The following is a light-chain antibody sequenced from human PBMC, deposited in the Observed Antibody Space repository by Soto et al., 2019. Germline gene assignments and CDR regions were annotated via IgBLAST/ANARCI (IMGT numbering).Light chain of an antibody. J-gene: IGKJ2*01. CDR2: GAS. V-gene: IGKV3-20*01. CDR1: QSVSSGY. Sequence: EIVLTQSPGTLSLSPGERATLSCRASQSVSSGYLAWHQQKPGQAPRLLVYGASNRANGIPDRFSGSGSGTVFTLTISRLEPEDFAVYYCQQYGSSPFTFGQGTKLETK. CDR3: QQYGSSPFT.